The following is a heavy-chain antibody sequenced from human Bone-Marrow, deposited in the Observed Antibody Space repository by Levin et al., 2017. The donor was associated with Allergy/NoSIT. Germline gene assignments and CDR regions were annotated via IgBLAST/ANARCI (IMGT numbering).Heavy chain of an antibody. CDR3: VRDGGYQLLPLLSYFDY. D-gene: IGHD1-26*01. CDR1: GYSIRSAYY. V-gene: IGHV4-38-2*02. CDR2: VFHTGTT. Sequence: PSETLSLTCSVSGYSIRSAYYWGWIRQPPGKGLEWIGSVFHTGTTSYNPSLQSRVTMSRDTSKNHFSLQLRSVTAADTAIYYCVRDGGYQLLPLLSYFDYWGQGVLVAVSS. J-gene: IGHJ4*02.